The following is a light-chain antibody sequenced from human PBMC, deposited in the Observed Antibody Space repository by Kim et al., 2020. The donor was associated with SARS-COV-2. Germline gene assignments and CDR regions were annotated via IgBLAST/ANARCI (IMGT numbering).Light chain of an antibody. V-gene: IGKV1-9*01. CDR2: AAS. CDR1: QGASTY. Sequence: IQLTQSPSSLSASVGDRVTITCRASQGASTYLAWYQQKPAKAPKLLIYAASTLQSGVPSRFSGSGSGTHFTLTISSLQAEDFATYFCKQLNSRPLTFGGGTKVDIK. CDR3: KQLNSRPLT. J-gene: IGKJ4*01.